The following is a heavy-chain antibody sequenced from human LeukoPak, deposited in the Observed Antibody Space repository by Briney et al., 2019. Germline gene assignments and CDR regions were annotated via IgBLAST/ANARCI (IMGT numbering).Heavy chain of an antibody. V-gene: IGHV1-24*01. D-gene: IGHD6-13*01. Sequence: ASVKVSCKVSGYTLTELSMHWVRQAPGKGLEWMGGFDPEDGETIYAQKFQGRVTMTEDTSTDTAYMKLGSLRSEDTAVYYCAPDIPSSWYGVAILGYWGQGNLVTVSS. CDR2: FDPEDGET. CDR3: APDIPSSWYGVAILGY. CDR1: GYTLTELS. J-gene: IGHJ4*02.